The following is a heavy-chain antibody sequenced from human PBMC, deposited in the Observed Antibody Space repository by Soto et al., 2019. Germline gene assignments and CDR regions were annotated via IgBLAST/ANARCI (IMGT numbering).Heavy chain of an antibody. CDR1: GYTFTSYA. CDR3: ARDLPTIFGVVNLFDY. J-gene: IGHJ4*02. D-gene: IGHD3-3*01. CDR2: INAGNGNT. V-gene: IGHV1-3*01. Sequence: ASVKVSCKASGYTFTSYAMHWVRQAPGQRLEWMGWINAGNGNTKYSQKFQGRVTITRDTSASTAYMELSSLRSEDTAVYYRARDLPTIFGVVNLFDYWGQGTLVTVSS.